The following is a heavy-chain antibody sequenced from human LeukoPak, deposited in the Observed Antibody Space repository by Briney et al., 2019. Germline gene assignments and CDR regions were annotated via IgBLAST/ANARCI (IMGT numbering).Heavy chain of an antibody. CDR2: INYSGNT. Sequence: SETLSLTCTVSGGSVSSSDYYWGWIRQPPGKGLEWIGSINYSGNTYYNPSLKNRVTISVDTSKNQFTLKLSSVTAADTAVYYCARSLSTTGLRWGQGTLVTVSS. J-gene: IGHJ4*02. CDR1: GGSVSSSDYY. D-gene: IGHD1-1*01. CDR3: ARSLSTTGLR. V-gene: IGHV4-39*01.